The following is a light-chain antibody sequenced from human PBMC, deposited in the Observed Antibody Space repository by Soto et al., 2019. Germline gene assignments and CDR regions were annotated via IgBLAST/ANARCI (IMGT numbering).Light chain of an antibody. Sequence: QSVLTQPASVSGSPWQSVTISCTGTSSDVCGYNYVSWYQQHPGKTPKLMIYDVSNRPSGVSNRFSGSKSGNTASLTISGLQAEDEADYYCSSYTSSSTLGVFGTGTKVTVL. CDR2: DVS. V-gene: IGLV2-14*01. CDR3: SSYTSSSTLGV. J-gene: IGLJ1*01. CDR1: SSDVCGYNY.